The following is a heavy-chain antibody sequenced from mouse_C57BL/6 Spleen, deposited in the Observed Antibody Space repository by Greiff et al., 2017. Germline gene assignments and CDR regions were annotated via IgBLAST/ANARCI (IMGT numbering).Heavy chain of an antibody. J-gene: IGHJ1*03. V-gene: IGHV1-42*01. CDR3: ARNLRGYGSSYGYFDV. Sequence: VQLQQSGPELVKPGASVKISCKASGYSFTGYYMNWVKQSPEKSLEWIGEINPSTGGTTYNQKFKAKATLTVDKSSSTAYMQLKSLTSEDSAVYYCARNLRGYGSSYGYFDVWGTGTTVTVSS. CDR2: INPSTGGT. D-gene: IGHD1-1*01. CDR1: GYSFTGYY.